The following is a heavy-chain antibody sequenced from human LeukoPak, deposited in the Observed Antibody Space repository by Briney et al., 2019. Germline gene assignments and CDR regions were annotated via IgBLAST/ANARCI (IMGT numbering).Heavy chain of an antibody. J-gene: IGHJ5*01. CDR3: ARTCPLLYCSSSFFDS. CDR2: ISGYNGDT. V-gene: IGHV1-18*01. D-gene: IGHD2-2*01. CDR1: GYTFTSFG. Sequence: ASVKVSCKTSGYTFTSFGISWVRQAPGQGLEWMGWISGYNGDTKSAPKFQGRVTMTTDTPTTTAYMDLRSLRSDDTAVYYCARTCPLLYCSSSFFDSWGRGTLVTVSS.